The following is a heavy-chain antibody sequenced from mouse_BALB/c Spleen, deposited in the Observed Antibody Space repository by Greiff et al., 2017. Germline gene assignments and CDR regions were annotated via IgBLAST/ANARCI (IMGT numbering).Heavy chain of an antibody. J-gene: IGHJ2*01. Sequence: VQLKESGGGLVQPGGSRKLSCAASGFTFSSFGMHWVRQAPEKGLEWVAYISSGSSTIYYADTVKGRFTISRDNPKNTLFLQMTSLRSEDTAMYYCARSEGSYFDYWGQGTTLTVSS. CDR2: ISSGSSTI. CDR1: GFTFSSFG. D-gene: IGHD1-1*01. V-gene: IGHV5-17*02. CDR3: ARSEGSYFDY.